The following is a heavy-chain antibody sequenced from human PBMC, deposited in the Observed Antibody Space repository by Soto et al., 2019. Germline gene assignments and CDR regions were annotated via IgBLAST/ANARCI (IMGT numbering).Heavy chain of an antibody. CDR3: ARGAGGDRYDY. CDR2: IIPILGIA. J-gene: IGHJ4*02. CDR1: GGTFSSYT. V-gene: IGHV1-69*02. Sequence: QVQLVQSGAEVKKPGSSVKVSCKASGGTFSSYTISWVRQAPGQGLEWMGRIIPILGIANYAQKFQGRVTITEDKSTSTAYMELSSLRSEDTAVYYCARGAGGDRYDYWGQGTLVTVSS. D-gene: IGHD4-17*01.